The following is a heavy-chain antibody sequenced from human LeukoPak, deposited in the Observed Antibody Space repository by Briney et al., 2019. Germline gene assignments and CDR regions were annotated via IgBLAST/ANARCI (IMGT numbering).Heavy chain of an antibody. J-gene: IGHJ4*02. CDR1: DGSISSSSYY. Sequence: PSETLSLTCTVSDGSISSSSYYWGWIRQPPGKGLEWIGSIYYSGDTYYNPSLKSRVTISVDTSKNQFSLKLSSVTAADTAVYYCARHSGMTTVTAYLDCWGQGTLVTVSS. CDR3: ARHSGMTTVTAYLDC. V-gene: IGHV4-39*01. D-gene: IGHD4-17*01. CDR2: IYYSGDT.